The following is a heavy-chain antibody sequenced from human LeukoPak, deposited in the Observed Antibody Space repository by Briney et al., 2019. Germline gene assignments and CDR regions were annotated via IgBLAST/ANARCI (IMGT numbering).Heavy chain of an antibody. CDR1: GGSISSGSYY. CDR3: AGQGYDFWSGYRYYFDY. V-gene: IGHV4-61*02. CDR2: IYTSGST. J-gene: IGHJ4*02. Sequence: SQTLSLTCTVSGGSISSGSYYWSWIRQPAVKGMEWIWRIYTSGSTNYNPSLKSRVTISVDTSKNQFSLKLSSVTAADTAVYYCAGQGYDFWSGYRYYFDYWGRGTLVTVSS. D-gene: IGHD3-3*01.